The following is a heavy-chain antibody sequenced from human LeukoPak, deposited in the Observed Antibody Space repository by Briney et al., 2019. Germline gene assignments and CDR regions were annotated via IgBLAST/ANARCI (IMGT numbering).Heavy chain of an antibody. CDR3: AREDWQWLVGS. CDR1: GGSISSGSYY. V-gene: IGHV4-61*02. D-gene: IGHD6-19*01. J-gene: IGHJ5*02. CDR2: IYTSGST. Sequence: SETLSLTCTVSGGSISSGSYYWSWIRQPAGKGLEWIGRIYTSGSTYYNPSLKSRVTISVDTSKNQFSLKLSSVTAADTAVYYCAREDWQWLVGSWGQGTLVTVSS.